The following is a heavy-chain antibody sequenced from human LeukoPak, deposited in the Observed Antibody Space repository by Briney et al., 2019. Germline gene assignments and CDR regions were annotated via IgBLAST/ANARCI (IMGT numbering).Heavy chain of an antibody. V-gene: IGHV1-69*06. CDR2: IIPIFGTA. J-gene: IGHJ4*02. CDR3: ARAPDYDFWSGYYTGMDY. D-gene: IGHD3-3*01. Sequence: SVTVSCTASGGTFSSYAISWVRQAPGQGLEWMGGIIPIFGTANYAQKFQGRVTIIADKSTSTAYMELSSLRSEDTAVYYCARAPDYDFWSGYYTGMDYWGQGTLVTVSS. CDR1: GGTFSSYA.